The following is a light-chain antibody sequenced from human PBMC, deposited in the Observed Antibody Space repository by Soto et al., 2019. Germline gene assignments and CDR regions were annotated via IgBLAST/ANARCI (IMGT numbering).Light chain of an antibody. CDR1: GSNIGNNY. CDR3: GTWDSCLSAWV. CDR2: DNN. V-gene: IGLV1-51*01. J-gene: IGLJ3*02. Sequence: QSVLTQPPSVSAAPGQKVTISCSGSGSNIGNNYVSWYQQFPGTAPQLLIYDNNKRPSGIPDRFSGSQSGTSATLGITGLQTGYEADYYCGTWDSCLSAWVFGGGTKVTVL.